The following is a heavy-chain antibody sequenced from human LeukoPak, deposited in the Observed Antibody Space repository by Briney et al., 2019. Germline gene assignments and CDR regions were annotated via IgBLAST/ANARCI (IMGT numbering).Heavy chain of an antibody. CDR1: GGSISSYY. CDR3: ARQTYYYDSSGYYHYYFDY. Sequence: PSETLSLTCTVSGGSISSYYWGWIRQPPGKGLEWIGSIYYSGSTYYNPSLKSRVTISADTSKNQFSLKLSSVTAADTAVYYCARQTYYYDSSGYYHYYFDYWGQGTLVTVSS. V-gene: IGHV4-39*01. D-gene: IGHD3-22*01. J-gene: IGHJ4*02. CDR2: IYYSGST.